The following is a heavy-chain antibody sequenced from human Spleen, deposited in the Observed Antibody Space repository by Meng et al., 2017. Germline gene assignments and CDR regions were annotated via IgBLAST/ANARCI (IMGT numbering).Heavy chain of an antibody. J-gene: IGHJ4*02. Sequence: QWQIRQWGAGLLRRSETLSLTCGVAGGGVSDYDWGWLRQPPGKGLEWIGEINHSGGTNDNPSLERRATISVDTSQNNLSLKLTSVTAADSAVYYCARGPTTMAHDFDYWGQGTLVTVSS. CDR1: GGGVSDYD. D-gene: IGHD4-11*01. CDR3: ARGPTTMAHDFDY. V-gene: IGHV4-34*04. CDR2: INHSGGT.